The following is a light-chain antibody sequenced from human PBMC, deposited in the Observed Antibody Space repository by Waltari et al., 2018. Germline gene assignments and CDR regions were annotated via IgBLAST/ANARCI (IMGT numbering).Light chain of an antibody. Sequence: QSALTQPASVSGSPGQSITISCTGSSSDVGAYKYVSWCQQHPGKAPKLLIYDVSERPSGVSNRCSASKSGNTASLTISGLQAEDEADYYCSSYTTNSTYVFGTGTKVTVL. CDR2: DVS. CDR1: SSDVGAYKY. V-gene: IGLV2-14*03. CDR3: SSYTTNSTYV. J-gene: IGLJ1*01.